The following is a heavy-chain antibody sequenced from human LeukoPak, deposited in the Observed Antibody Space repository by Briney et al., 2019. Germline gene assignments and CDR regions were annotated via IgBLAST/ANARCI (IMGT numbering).Heavy chain of an antibody. J-gene: IGHJ4*02. CDR2: IYYSGST. Sequence: SETLSLTCAVYGGSFSGYYWSWIRQPPGKGLEWIGYIYYSGSTNYNPSLKSRVTISVDTSKNQFSLKLSSVTAADTAVYYCARHVYGSGYADFWGQGTLVTVSS. CDR3: ARHVYGSGYADF. CDR1: GGSFSGYY. D-gene: IGHD3-22*01. V-gene: IGHV4-59*08.